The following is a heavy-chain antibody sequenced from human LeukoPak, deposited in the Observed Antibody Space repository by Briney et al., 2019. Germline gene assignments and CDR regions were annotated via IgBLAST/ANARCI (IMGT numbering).Heavy chain of an antibody. CDR1: GFTFSSYW. CDR2: IKQDGSEK. Sequence: GGSLRLSCAASGFTFSSYWMSWVRQAPGKGLEWVANIKQDGSEKYYVDSVKGRFTISRDNAKNSLYLQMNSLRAEDTAVYYCARDNRIENYYDSSGYSFDYWGQGTLVTVSS. CDR3: ARDNRIENYYDSSGYSFDY. D-gene: IGHD3-22*01. J-gene: IGHJ4*02. V-gene: IGHV3-7*01.